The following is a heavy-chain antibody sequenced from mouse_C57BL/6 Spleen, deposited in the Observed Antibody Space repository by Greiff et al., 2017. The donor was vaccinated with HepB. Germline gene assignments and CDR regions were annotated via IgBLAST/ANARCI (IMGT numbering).Heavy chain of an antibody. Sequence: QVQLKQPGAELVKPGASVKLSCKASGYTFTSYWITWVKQRPGQGLEWIGDIYPGSGSTNYNEKFKSKATLTVDTSSSTAYMQLSSLTSEDSAVYYCARSQLRLLNAMDYWGQGTSVTVSS. V-gene: IGHV1-55*01. CDR3: ARSQLRLLNAMDY. D-gene: IGHD3-2*02. CDR2: IYPGSGST. J-gene: IGHJ4*01. CDR1: GYTFTSYW.